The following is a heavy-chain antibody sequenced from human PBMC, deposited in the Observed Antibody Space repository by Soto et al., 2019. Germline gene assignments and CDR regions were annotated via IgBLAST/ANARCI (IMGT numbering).Heavy chain of an antibody. CDR3: ARVKGYCSGGSCYPRAYYYYYMDV. CDR1: GYTFTSYA. CDR2: INAGNGNT. J-gene: IGHJ6*03. V-gene: IGHV1-3*01. D-gene: IGHD2-15*01. Sequence: QVQLVQSGAEVKKPGASVMVSCKASGYTFTSYAMHWVRQAPGQRLEWMGWINAGNGNTKYSQKFQGRVTITRETSASTAYMELSSLRSEDTAVYYCARVKGYCSGGSCYPRAYYYYYMDVWGKGTTVTVSS.